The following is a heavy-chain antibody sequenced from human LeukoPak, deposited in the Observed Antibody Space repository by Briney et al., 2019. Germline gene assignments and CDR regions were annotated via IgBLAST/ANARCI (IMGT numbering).Heavy chain of an antibody. CDR2: MNPSSGNT. CDR3: ARGSGILTGYYWFDP. V-gene: IGHV1-8*01. D-gene: IGHD3-9*01. CDR1: GYTFTSYD. J-gene: IGHJ5*02. Sequence: ASVKVSCKASGYTFTSYDINWVRQATGQGLEWMGWMNPSSGNTGYAQKFQGRVTMTRNTSISTAYMELSSLRSEDTAVYYRARGSGILTGYYWFDPWGQGTLVTVSS.